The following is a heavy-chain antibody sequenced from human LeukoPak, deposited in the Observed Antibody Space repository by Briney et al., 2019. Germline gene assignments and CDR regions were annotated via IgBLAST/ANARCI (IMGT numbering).Heavy chain of an antibody. CDR1: GYTFTSYG. V-gene: IGHV1-18*01. CDR2: ISAYSGNT. CDR3: ARDFRSYDILTGDPSELEP. D-gene: IGHD3-9*01. J-gene: IGHJ5*02. Sequence: ASVKVFCKASGYTFTSYGISWVRQAPGQGLEWMGWISAYSGNTNYAQKLQGRVTMTTDTSTSTAYMELRSLRSDDTAVYYCARDFRSYDILTGDPSELEPWGQGTLVTVSS.